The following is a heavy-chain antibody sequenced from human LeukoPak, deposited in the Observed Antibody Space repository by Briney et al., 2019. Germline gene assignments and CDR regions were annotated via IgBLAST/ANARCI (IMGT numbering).Heavy chain of an antibody. J-gene: IGHJ4*02. V-gene: IGHV2-70*11. Sequence: SGPTLVKPTQTLTLTCTFSGFPLSTSGMCVSWIRQPPGKALEWLARIDWDDDKYYSTSLKTRLTISKDTSRNQVVLTMTNMDPVDTATYYCARILAKQLGTYPDYWGQGTLVTVSS. CDR2: IDWDDDK. CDR1: GFPLSTSGMC. D-gene: IGHD6-13*01. CDR3: ARILAKQLGTYPDY.